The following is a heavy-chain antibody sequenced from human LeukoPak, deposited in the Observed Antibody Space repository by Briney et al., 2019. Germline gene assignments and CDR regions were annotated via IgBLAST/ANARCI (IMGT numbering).Heavy chain of an antibody. D-gene: IGHD3-22*01. V-gene: IGHV4-30-4*01. Sequence: SQTLSLTCTVSGGSISSGDYYWSWIRQPPGTGLEWIGYIYYSGSTYYNPSLKSRVTISVDTSKNQFSLKLSSVTAADTAVYYCARDLTYYYDSSGYYLNWFDPWGQGTLVTVSS. CDR1: GGSISSGDYY. CDR2: IYYSGST. CDR3: ARDLTYYYDSSGYYLNWFDP. J-gene: IGHJ5*02.